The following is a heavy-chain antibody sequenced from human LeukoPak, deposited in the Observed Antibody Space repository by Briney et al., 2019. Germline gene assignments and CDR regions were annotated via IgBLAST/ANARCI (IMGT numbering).Heavy chain of an antibody. D-gene: IGHD6-19*01. J-gene: IGHJ4*02. V-gene: IGHV3-23*01. CDR3: ARDPSSSGWYPFDY. CDR2: ISGSGGST. CDR1: GFTFSSYA. Sequence: GGSLRLSCAASGFTFSSYAMSWVRQAPGKGLEWVSAISGSGGSTYYADSVKGRFTISRDNSKNTLYLQMNSLRAEDTAVYYCARDPSSSGWYPFDYWGQGTLVTVSS.